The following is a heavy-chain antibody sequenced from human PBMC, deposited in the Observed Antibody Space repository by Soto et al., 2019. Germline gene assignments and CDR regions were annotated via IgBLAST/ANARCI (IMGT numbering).Heavy chain of an antibody. CDR2: SGTT. V-gene: IGHV4-39*01. CDR3: AIYNSNKGDFDY. CDR1: GGSISSSNYY. D-gene: IGHD1-1*01. Sequence: ETLSLTCTVSGGSISSSNYYWGWIRQPPGKGLEWIGSGTTYYNPSLRSRVTISVDTSKEQFSLTLSSVTATDTALYYCAIYNSNKGDFDYWGQGIQVTVSS. J-gene: IGHJ4*02.